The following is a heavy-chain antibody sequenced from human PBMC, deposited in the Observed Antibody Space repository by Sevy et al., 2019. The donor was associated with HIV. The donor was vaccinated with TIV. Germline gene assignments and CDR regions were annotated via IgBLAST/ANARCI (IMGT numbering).Heavy chain of an antibody. V-gene: IGHV3-7*01. J-gene: IGHJ2*01. CDR2: IRQDGSGK. Sequence: GGSLRLSCAASGFIFNTNWMSWVRQAPGKGLEWVANIRQDGSGKYYVDSVKGRFTISRDNAKNSLFLQMNSVRAEEAAVYYCARVEVPWGAQVFDLWGRGTLVTVSS. CDR1: GFIFNTNW. CDR3: ARVEVPWGAQVFDL. D-gene: IGHD1-1*01.